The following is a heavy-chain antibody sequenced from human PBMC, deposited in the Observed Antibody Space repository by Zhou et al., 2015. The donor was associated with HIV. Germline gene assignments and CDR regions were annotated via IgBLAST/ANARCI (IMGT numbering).Heavy chain of an antibody. CDR2: MIAGGGQT. J-gene: IGHJ4*02. D-gene: IGHD1-26*01. Sequence: QVQLVQSGAELKKPGASVKVSCKASGYTFTTYDINWMRQATGQRPEWMGWMIAGGGQTEYAQKFQGRVTMTRDTSINTAYMELSGLTSEDTAIYYCTRGRWEVPDAYWGQGSLVTVSP. V-gene: IGHV1-8*01. CDR3: TRGRWEVPDAY. CDR1: GYTFTTYD.